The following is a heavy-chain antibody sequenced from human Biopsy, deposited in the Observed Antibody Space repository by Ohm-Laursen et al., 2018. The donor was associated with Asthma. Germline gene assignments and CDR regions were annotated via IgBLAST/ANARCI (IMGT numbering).Heavy chain of an antibody. V-gene: IGHV4-39*01. J-gene: IGHJ4*02. CDR3: ARHWDWGSFFDY. CDR2: ISYTGSA. CDR1: GGPMSSSSYY. Sequence: SETLSLTCAVSGGPMSSSSYYWGWIRQPPGKGLEWMGSISYTGSAYHNPPLKSRVTISVDPSKNHFSLKLSSVTAADTAVYYCARHWDWGSFFDYWGQGTPVTVSS. D-gene: IGHD7-27*01.